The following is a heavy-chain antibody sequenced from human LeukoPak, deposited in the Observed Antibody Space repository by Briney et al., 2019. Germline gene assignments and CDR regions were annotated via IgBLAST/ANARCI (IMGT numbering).Heavy chain of an antibody. Sequence: SETLSLTCTVSGGSISSYYWGWIRQPPGKGLEWIGYIYYSGSTNYNPPLKSRVTISVDTSKNQFSLKLSSVTAADTAVYYCAREASVGSAYYYYAMDVWGQGTTVTVSS. D-gene: IGHD2-2*03. J-gene: IGHJ6*02. CDR1: GGSISSYY. CDR3: AREASVGSAYYYYAMDV. V-gene: IGHV4-59*01. CDR2: IYYSGST.